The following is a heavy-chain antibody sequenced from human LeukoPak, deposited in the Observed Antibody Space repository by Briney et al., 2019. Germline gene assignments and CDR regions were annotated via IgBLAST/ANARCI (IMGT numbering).Heavy chain of an antibody. CDR2: IYYSGST. D-gene: IGHD2-21*02. Sequence: SETLSLTCTVSGGSISSYYWSWIRQPPGKGVGWIGYIYYSGSTNYNPSLKSRVTISVDTSKNQFSLKLSSVTAADTAVYYCARESCGGDCYREALYYYYMDVWGKGTTVTVSS. J-gene: IGHJ6*03. V-gene: IGHV4-59*01. CDR1: GGSISSYY. CDR3: ARESCGGDCYREALYYYYMDV.